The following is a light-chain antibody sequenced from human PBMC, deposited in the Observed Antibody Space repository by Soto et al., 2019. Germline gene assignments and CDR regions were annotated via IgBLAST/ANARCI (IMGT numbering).Light chain of an antibody. CDR1: QTIDRW. V-gene: IGKV1-5*01. Sequence: DIQLTQSPSTLSASIGYRVVITCRASQTIDRWLAWYQQRPGLAPRLLIYDASTLESGVPSRFSGSGSETEFTLTISSLKPDDFATYHCQQYEGNPTFGQGTTVEVK. CDR2: DAS. CDR3: QQYEGNPT. J-gene: IGKJ1*01.